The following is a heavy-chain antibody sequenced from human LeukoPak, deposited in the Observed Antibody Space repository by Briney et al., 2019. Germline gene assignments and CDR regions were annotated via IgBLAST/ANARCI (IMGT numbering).Heavy chain of an antibody. D-gene: IGHD3-9*01. CDR2: VYTSGIT. CDR1: GAFINSYY. J-gene: IGHJ6*03. Sequence: PSETLSLTCTVPGAFINSYYWSWIRQPAGKGLEWIGRVYTSGITNYNPSLKSRITMSVDTSKNQFSLKLTSVTAADTAVYYCARHNGFDRGYYYYMDVWGKGTTATVSS. V-gene: IGHV4-4*07. CDR3: ARHNGFDRGYYYYMDV.